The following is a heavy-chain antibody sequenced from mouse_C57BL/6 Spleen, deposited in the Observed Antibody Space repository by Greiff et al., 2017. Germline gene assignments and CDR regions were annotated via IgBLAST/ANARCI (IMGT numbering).Heavy chain of an antibody. CDR1: GFTFSSYA. J-gene: IGHJ2*01. V-gene: IGHV5-4*03. Sequence: DVMLVESGGGLVKPGGSLKLSCAASGFTFSSYAMSWVRQTPEKRLEWVATISDGGSYTYYPDNVKGRFTISRDNAKNNLYLQMSHLKSEDTAMYYCARLNYYGSNYYFDDWGKGTTLTVSS. CDR2: ISDGGSYT. CDR3: ARLNYYGSNYYFDD. D-gene: IGHD1-1*01.